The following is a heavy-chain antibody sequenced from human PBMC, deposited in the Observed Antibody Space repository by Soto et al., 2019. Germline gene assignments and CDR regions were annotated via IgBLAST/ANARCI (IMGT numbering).Heavy chain of an antibody. Sequence: GGSLRLSCAASGFTFSSYSMNWVRQAPGKGLEWVSYISSSSSTIYYADSVKGRFTISRDNAKNSLYLQMNSLRAEDTAVYYCETAVVVEPRAFDIWGQGTMVTVSS. CDR2: ISSSSSTI. D-gene: IGHD2-15*01. J-gene: IGHJ3*02. CDR3: ETAVVVEPRAFDI. V-gene: IGHV3-48*01. CDR1: GFTFSSYS.